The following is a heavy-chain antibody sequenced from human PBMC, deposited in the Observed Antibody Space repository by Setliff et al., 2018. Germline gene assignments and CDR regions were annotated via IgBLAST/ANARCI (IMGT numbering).Heavy chain of an antibody. D-gene: IGHD2-15*01. CDR2: ISSYNDVT. Sequence: ASVKVSCKASAHIFKSYGISWVRQALGQGLEWVGWISSYNDVTSYAQRFQGRVTLTTDTSTSAAYMELRTLRSDDTAVYYCAISTLSICSGGSCPNAFDVWGQGTMVTVSS. J-gene: IGHJ3*01. CDR3: AISTLSICSGGSCPNAFDV. V-gene: IGHV1-18*01. CDR1: AHIFKSYG.